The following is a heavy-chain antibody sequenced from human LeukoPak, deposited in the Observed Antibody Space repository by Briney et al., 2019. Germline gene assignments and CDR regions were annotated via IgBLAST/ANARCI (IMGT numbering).Heavy chain of an antibody. CDR1: GYTFTSYG. J-gene: IGHJ4*02. CDR2: ICAYNGNT. D-gene: IGHD3-3*01. Sequence: ASVKVSCKASGYTFTSYGISWVRQAPGQGLEWMGWICAYNGNTNYAQKLQGRVTMTTDTSTSTAYMELRSLRSDDTAVYYCARTRKTYYDFWSGYYDFDYWGQGTLVTVSS. CDR3: ARTRKTYYDFWSGYYDFDY. V-gene: IGHV1-18*01.